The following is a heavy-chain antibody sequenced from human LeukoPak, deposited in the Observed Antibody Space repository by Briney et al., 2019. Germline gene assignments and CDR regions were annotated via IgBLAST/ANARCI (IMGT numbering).Heavy chain of an antibody. CDR3: AKGGSSYSEMDY. Sequence: GGSLRLSCAASGFTFSSYAMSWVRQAPGKGLEWVSGLSASGGLAYYSDSVKGRFTISRDNSKNTLYLQMNSLRADDTAVYYCAKGGSSYSEMDYWGQGTLVTVSS. CDR2: LSASGGLA. CDR1: GFTFSSYA. D-gene: IGHD4-11*01. V-gene: IGHV3-23*01. J-gene: IGHJ4*02.